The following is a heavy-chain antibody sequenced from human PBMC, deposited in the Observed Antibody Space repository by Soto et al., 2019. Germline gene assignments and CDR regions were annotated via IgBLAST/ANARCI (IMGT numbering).Heavy chain of an antibody. D-gene: IGHD1-1*01. V-gene: IGHV3-13*05. CDR2: IGAADDP. Sequence: GESLKISCXASGFTFSAYDMHWVRQTTGKGLEWVSAIGAADDPYYLGSVKGRFTISRENAKNSLYLQMNSLRAEDTAVYYCARANSGRLPRRADYYFAMDVWGQGTTVTVSS. CDR1: GFTFSAYD. J-gene: IGHJ6*02. CDR3: ARANSGRLPRRADYYFAMDV.